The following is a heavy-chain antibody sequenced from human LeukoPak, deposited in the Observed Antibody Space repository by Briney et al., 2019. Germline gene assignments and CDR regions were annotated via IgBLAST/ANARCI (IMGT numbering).Heavy chain of an antibody. CDR3: ARAELWSTSDFDY. Sequence: GGSLRLSCAASGFTFSSYWMSWVRQAPGKGLEWVANIKQDGSEKYYVDSVKDRFTISRDNAKNSLYLQMNSLRAEDTAVYYCARAELWSTSDFDYWGQGTLVTVSS. J-gene: IGHJ4*02. D-gene: IGHD5-18*01. CDR2: IKQDGSEK. V-gene: IGHV3-7*03. CDR1: GFTFSSYW.